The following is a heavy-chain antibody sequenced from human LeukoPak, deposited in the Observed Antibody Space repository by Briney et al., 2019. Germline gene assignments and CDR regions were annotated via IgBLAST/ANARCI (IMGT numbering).Heavy chain of an antibody. V-gene: IGHV1-69*04. CDR2: IIPILGIA. J-gene: IGHJ4*02. CDR1: GGTLSSYA. D-gene: IGHD3-10*01. CDR3: ASPYGSGSHTYYFDY. Sequence: GASVKVSCKASGGTLSSYAISWVRQAPGQGLEWMGRIIPILGIANYAQKFQGRVTITADKSTSTAYMELSSLRSEDTAVYYCASPYGSGSHTYYFDYWGQGTLVTVSS.